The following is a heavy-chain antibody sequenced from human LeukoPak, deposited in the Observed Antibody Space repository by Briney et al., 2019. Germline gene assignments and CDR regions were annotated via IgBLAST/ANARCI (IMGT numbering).Heavy chain of an antibody. CDR3: ARDAYYDFWSGYWDTRGDAFDI. J-gene: IGHJ3*02. V-gene: IGHV3-7*01. Sequence: SGGSLRLSCAASGFTFSSYWMSWVRQAPGKGLEWVANIKQDGSEKYYVDSVKGRFTISRDNAKNSLYLQMNSLRAEDTAVYYCARDAYYDFWSGYWDTRGDAFDIWGQGTMVTVSS. D-gene: IGHD3-3*01. CDR2: IKQDGSEK. CDR1: GFTFSSYW.